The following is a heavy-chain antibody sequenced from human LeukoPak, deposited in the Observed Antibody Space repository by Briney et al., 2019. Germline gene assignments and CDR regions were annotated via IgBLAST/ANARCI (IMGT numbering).Heavy chain of an antibody. J-gene: IGHJ4*02. Sequence: GESLQISCKGSGYSFTSYWIGWVRQLPGKGLEWMGIIYPGDSDTRYSPSFQGQVIISADKSISTAYLQWSSLKASDTAMYYCARSYDSSGYQIDYWGQGTLVTVSS. V-gene: IGHV5-51*01. CDR1: GYSFTSYW. CDR3: ARSYDSSGYQIDY. D-gene: IGHD3-22*01. CDR2: IYPGDSDT.